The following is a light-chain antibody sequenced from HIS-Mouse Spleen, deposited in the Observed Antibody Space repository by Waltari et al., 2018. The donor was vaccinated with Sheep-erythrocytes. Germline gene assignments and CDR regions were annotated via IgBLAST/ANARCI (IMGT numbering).Light chain of an antibody. CDR1: QCLVHSDGNTY. CDR2: KVY. Sequence: VVMTQSLLSLSVTLGKPASSSSMSSQCLVHSDGNTYLNWFQHRPGQSPRRPIYKVYNRDSQVPDRFSGSWSGTDSTLKISRVEAADVGVYYCMQGTQWPPYTFGQGTKLEIK. J-gene: IGKJ2*01. CDR3: MQGTQWPPYT. V-gene: IGKV2-30*02.